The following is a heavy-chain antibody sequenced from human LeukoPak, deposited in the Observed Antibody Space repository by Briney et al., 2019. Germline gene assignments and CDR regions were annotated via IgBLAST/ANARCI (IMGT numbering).Heavy chain of an antibody. D-gene: IGHD6-13*01. CDR1: GGSISSYY. J-gene: IGHJ4*02. CDR3: ASSYSSSWYYFDY. Sequence: PSETLSLTCIVSGGSISSYYWSWIRQPPGKGLEWIGYIYYSGSTNYNPSLKSRVTISVDTSKNQFSLKLSSVTAADTAVYYCASSYSSSWYYFDYWGQGTLVTVSS. CDR2: IYYSGST. V-gene: IGHV4-59*01.